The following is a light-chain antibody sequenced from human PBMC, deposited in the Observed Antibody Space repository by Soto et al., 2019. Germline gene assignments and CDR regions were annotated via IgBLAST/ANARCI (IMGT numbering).Light chain of an antibody. CDR3: QQYGTSPIT. CDR2: GAS. V-gene: IGKV3-20*01. J-gene: IGKJ3*01. Sequence: EIVLTQSPGTLSLSPGDRATLSCRASQSVSDSYLAWYQQKPGQAPKLFIYGASSRATGVPDRFSGSGSGTDFTLPISRLEPEDFAVYYYQQYGTSPITFGPGTKVDIK. CDR1: QSVSDSY.